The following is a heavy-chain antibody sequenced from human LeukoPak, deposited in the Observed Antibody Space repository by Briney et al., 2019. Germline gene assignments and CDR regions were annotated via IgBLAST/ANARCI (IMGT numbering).Heavy chain of an antibody. CDR2: ISYDGSNE. CDR1: GFTFSTYA. V-gene: IGHV3-30-3*01. CDR3: AREDIVATAPDY. D-gene: IGHD5-12*01. J-gene: IGHJ4*02. Sequence: GGSLRLFCAASGFTFSTYALHWVRQAPGKGLEWVAVISYDGSNEYYADSVKGRFTISRDNSKNTLYLQVNSLRAEDTAVYYCAREDIVATAPDYWGQGTLVTVSS.